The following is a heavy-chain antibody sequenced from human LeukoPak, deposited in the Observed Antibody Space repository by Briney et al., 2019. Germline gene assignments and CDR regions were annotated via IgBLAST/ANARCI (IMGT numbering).Heavy chain of an antibody. CDR2: ISSSGSTI. J-gene: IGHJ4*02. D-gene: IGHD2-15*01. V-gene: IGHV3-48*03. CDR3: AREDNSAGFDY. Sequence: GGSLRLSCAASGFTFSSYEMNWVRQAPGKGLEWVSYISSSGSTIYYADSVKGRFTTSRDNAKNSLYLQMNSLRAEDTAVYYCAREDNSAGFDYWGQGTLVTVSS. CDR1: GFTFSSYE.